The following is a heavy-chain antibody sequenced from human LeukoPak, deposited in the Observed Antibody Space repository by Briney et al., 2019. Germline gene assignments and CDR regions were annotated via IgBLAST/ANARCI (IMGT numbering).Heavy chain of an antibody. CDR2: INHSGST. V-gene: IGHV4-34*01. J-gene: IGHJ4*02. Sequence: SETLSLTCAVYVGSFSGYYWSWIRQPPGKGLEWIGEINHSGSTNYNPSLKSRVTISVDTSKNQFSLKLSSVTAADTAVYYCARVGGSSGYLYYFDYWGQGTLVTVSS. D-gene: IGHD3-22*01. CDR1: VGSFSGYY. CDR3: ARVGGSSGYLYYFDY.